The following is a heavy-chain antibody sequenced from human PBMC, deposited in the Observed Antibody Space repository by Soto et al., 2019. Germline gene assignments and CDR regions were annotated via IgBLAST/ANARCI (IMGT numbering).Heavy chain of an antibody. J-gene: IGHJ5*02. CDR1: GASMSSGGYY. CDR2: FYSSGST. CDR3: ARDLPNIFFDP. V-gene: IGHV4-31*03. Sequence: QVQLQESGPGLVKPSQTLSLTCTVSGASMSSGGYYWTWIRQAPGKGLEWIGYFYSSGSTYYNPSLESRVAISLDTSRSQFSLTLHSVTAADTAIYYRARDLPNIFFDPGGQGTLVTVSS.